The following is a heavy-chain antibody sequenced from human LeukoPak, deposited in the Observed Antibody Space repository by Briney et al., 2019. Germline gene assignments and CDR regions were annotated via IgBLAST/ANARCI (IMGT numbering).Heavy chain of an antibody. CDR3: ARAGYSYGTRGPLYYFDY. V-gene: IGHV3-23*01. J-gene: IGHJ4*02. CDR2: ICGSCGST. D-gene: IGHD5-18*01. CDR1: GFTFSSYA. Sequence: QTGGSLRLSCAASGFTFSSYAMSWVRQAPGKGPEWVSGICGSCGSTYYADSVKGRFTISRDNSKNTLYLQMNSLRAEDTAVYYCARAGYSYGTRGPLYYFDYWGQGTLVTVSS.